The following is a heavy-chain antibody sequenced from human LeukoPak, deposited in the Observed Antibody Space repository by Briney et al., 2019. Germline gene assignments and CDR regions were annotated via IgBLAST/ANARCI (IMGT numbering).Heavy chain of an antibody. CDR2: VYYSGTT. Sequence: SETLSLTCTVSGGSISSIYNYWGWIRQPPGQGLEWIGSVYYSGTTYYNPSLKSRVTVSVDTSKNQFSLRLTSVTAADTAVYHCARSSAAHGPTHNWFDPWGQGTLVTVSS. D-gene: IGHD6-13*01. J-gene: IGHJ5*02. V-gene: IGHV4-39*01. CDR1: GGSISSIYNY. CDR3: ARSSAAHGPTHNWFDP.